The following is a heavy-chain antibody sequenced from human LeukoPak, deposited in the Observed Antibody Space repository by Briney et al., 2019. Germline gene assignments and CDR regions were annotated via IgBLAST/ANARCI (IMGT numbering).Heavy chain of an antibody. J-gene: IGHJ4*02. CDR3: AIGRTDGYNPFDY. CDR1: GSIFKSYW. CDR2: IYPGDSDT. D-gene: IGHD5-24*01. V-gene: IGHV5-51*01. Sequence: GGSLEISCQGAGSIFKSYWIGWGRQVPGKGGEGRGIIYPGDSDTRYSPSFQGQVTISADKSIGTAYLQWSSLKASDTALYYCAIGRTDGYNPFDYWGQGTLVTVSS.